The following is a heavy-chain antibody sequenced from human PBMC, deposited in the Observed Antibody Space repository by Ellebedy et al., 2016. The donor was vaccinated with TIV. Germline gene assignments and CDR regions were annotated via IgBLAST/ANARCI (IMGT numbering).Heavy chain of an antibody. CDR2: IYYSGST. V-gene: IGHV4-30-4*01. CDR3: AGAHYYGSGSYLSFDY. D-gene: IGHD3-10*01. Sequence: MPSETLSLTCTVSGGSISSGDYYWSWIRQPPGKGLEWIGYIYYSGSTYYNPSLKSRVTISVDTSKNQFSLKLSSVTAADTAVYYCAGAHYYGSGSYLSFDYWGQGTLVTVSS. J-gene: IGHJ4*02. CDR1: GGSISSGDYY.